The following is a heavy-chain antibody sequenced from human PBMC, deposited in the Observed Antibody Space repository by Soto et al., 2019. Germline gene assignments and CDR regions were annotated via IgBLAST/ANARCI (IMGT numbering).Heavy chain of an antibody. Sequence: EVQLVESGGGLVQPGGSLRLSCAASGFTVSSNSMSWVRQAPGKGLEWVSVIYSGGATYYADSVKGRFTISRDNSKNTLALQMNSLRAEDTATYYCARDRADGDWGLGSWGRGTVVTVSS. D-gene: IGHD2-21*02. CDR3: ARDRADGDWGLGS. V-gene: IGHV3-53*01. J-gene: IGHJ4*02. CDR2: IYSGGAT. CDR1: GFTVSSNS.